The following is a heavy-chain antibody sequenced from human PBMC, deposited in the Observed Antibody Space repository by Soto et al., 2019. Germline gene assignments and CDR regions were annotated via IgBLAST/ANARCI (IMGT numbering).Heavy chain of an antibody. CDR3: ARDFSGKNDAFDI. CDR1: GFTVTTNY. Sequence: EVQLVESGGGLVQPGGSLRLSCAASGFTVTTNYMSWVRQPPGKGLEWVSVVYSGGSTYYADSVKGRFTVSRDNSKNTLYLQMNSLRAEETAVYYCARDFSGKNDAFDIWCQGTVVTVS. J-gene: IGHJ3*02. CDR2: VYSGGST. D-gene: IGHD3-10*01. V-gene: IGHV3-66*01.